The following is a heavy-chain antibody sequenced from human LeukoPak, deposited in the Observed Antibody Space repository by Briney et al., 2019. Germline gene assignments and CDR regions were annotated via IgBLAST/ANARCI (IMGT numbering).Heavy chain of an antibody. CDR2: IWYDGSNK. CDR3: ARDSTEGFYSSGWYRYYYYYYGMDV. J-gene: IGHJ6*02. Sequence: GRSLRLSCAASGFTFSSYGMHWVRQAPGKGLEWVAVIWYDGSNKYYADSVKGRFTISRDNSKNTLYLQMNSLRAEDTAVYYCARDSTEGFYSSGWYRYYYYYYGMDVWGQGTTVTVSS. V-gene: IGHV3-33*08. CDR1: GFTFSSYG. D-gene: IGHD6-19*01.